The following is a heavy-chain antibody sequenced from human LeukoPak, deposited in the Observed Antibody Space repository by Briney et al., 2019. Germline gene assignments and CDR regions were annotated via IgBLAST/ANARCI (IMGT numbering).Heavy chain of an antibody. CDR2: IRSKACGGTT. Sequence: GGSLRLXCTASGFTFGDYAMSWFRQAPGKGLEWVGFIRSKACGGTTEYAASVKGRFTISRDDSKSIAYLQMNSLKTEDTAVYYCTRGRGYSCGSRIFDYWGQGTLVTVSS. J-gene: IGHJ4*02. CDR1: GFTFGDYA. V-gene: IGHV3-49*03. CDR3: TRGRGYSCGSRIFDY. D-gene: IGHD5-18*01.